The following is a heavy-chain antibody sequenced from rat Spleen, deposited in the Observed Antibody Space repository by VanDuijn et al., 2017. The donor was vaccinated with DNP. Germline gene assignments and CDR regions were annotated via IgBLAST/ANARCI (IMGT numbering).Heavy chain of an antibody. Sequence: EVQLVESGGGLVQPGRSLKLSCAASGLTFSDYSIAWVRQAPTKGLEWVATMVYDGSGAYYGDSVTGRFTISRDNAKRTLYLQMDSLTSEDTATYYCATHGSISTISTGAMDVWGQGTSVTVSS. CDR3: ATHGSISTISTGAMDV. CDR2: MVYDGSGA. J-gene: IGHJ4*01. V-gene: IGHV5S10*01. D-gene: IGHD1-2*01. CDR1: GLTFSDYS.